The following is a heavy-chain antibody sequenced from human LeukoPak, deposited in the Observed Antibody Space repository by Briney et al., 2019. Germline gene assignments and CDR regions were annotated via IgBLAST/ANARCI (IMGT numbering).Heavy chain of an antibody. V-gene: IGHV4-59*08. D-gene: IGHD6-19*01. Sequence: PSESLSLTCTVSGGSMSPYHWGWIRQPPGKGLEWTGYIYYSGSTNYNPSLNSRVTISVDTSKNQFSLRLSSVTAADTAIYYCARAVSGRFDYWGQGTLVTVSS. J-gene: IGHJ4*02. CDR3: ARAVSGRFDY. CDR1: GGSMSPYH. CDR2: IYYSGST.